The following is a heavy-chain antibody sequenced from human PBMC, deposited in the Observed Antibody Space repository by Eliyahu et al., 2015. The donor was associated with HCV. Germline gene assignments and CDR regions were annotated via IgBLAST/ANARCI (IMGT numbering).Heavy chain of an antibody. D-gene: IGHD3-22*01. J-gene: IGHJ3*02. V-gene: IGHV3-74*01. CDR1: GFTFSRHW. CDR2: INXDGSSX. CDR3: ARNYYDTSGYYVHDGFDI. Sequence: EVQLVESGXGLVQPGGSLRVSCAASGFTFSRHWVHWXRQAPGKGLVXVSSINXDGSSXSXADSVKGRFTISRDNAKNTVYLQMNSLRAEDTALYYCARNYYDTSGYYVHDGFDIWGQGTMVTVSS.